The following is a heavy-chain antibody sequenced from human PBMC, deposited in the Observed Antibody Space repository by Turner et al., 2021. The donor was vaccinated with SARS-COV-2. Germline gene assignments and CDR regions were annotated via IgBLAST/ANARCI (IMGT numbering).Heavy chain of an antibody. V-gene: IGHV3-33*01. CDR2: IWYDGSNK. CDR1: GCTFSSYG. CDR3: ARDLFQDYGSGSYRLDY. Sequence: QVQLVESGGGVVQPGRSLRHSCAAAGCTFSSYGMHWVRQAPGKGLEWVALIWYDGSNKYYADSVKGRFTISRDNSKNTLYLQMNSLRAEDTAVYYCARDLFQDYGSGSYRLDYWGQGTLVTVSS. D-gene: IGHD3-10*01. J-gene: IGHJ4*02.